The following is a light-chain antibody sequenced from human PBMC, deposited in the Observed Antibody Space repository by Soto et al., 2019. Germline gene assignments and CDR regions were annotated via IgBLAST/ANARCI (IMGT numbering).Light chain of an antibody. Sequence: DIQMTQSPSSLSASVGDRVTITCRASQSISSYLNWYQQKPGKAPKLLIYAASSLQSGVPTRFSGSGSGTGFTLTNSSLQPEDFATYYCQQSYSTLEFTFGPGTKVDIK. J-gene: IGKJ3*01. CDR3: QQSYSTLEFT. CDR1: QSISSY. CDR2: AAS. V-gene: IGKV1-39*01.